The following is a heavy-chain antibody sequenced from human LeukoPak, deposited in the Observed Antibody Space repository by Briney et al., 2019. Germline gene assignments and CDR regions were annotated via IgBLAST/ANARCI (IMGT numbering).Heavy chain of an antibody. CDR3: VREFFEASANYNDYIGYFDY. CDR2: IWYDGSNK. Sequence: PGGSLRLSCAASGFTFSSYGMHWVRQAPGKGPEWVAVIWYDGSNKYYADSVKGRITISRDNSKNILYLEMNSLRAEDTAIYYCVREFFEASANYNDYIGYFDYWGQGTLVTVSS. V-gene: IGHV3-33*01. CDR1: GFTFSSYG. J-gene: IGHJ4*02. D-gene: IGHD3-16*01.